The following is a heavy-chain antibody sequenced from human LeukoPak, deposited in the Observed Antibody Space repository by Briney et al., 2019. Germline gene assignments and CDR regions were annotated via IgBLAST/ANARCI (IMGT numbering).Heavy chain of an antibody. CDR3: ARGYYDILTGYVNWFDP. V-gene: IGHV4-59*01. Sequence: SETLSLTCTVSGGSISSYYWSWIRQPPGKGLEWIGYIYYSGSTNYNPSLKSRVTISVDMSKNQFSLKLSSVTAADTAVYYCARGYYDILTGYVNWFDPWGQGTLVTVSS. D-gene: IGHD3-9*01. CDR2: IYYSGST. J-gene: IGHJ5*02. CDR1: GGSISSYY.